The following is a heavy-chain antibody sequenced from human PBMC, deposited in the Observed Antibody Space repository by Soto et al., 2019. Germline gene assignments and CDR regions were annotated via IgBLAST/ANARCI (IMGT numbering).Heavy chain of an antibody. Sequence: SSETLSLTCAVYGGSFNGYYWSWIRQPPGKGLEWIGEINHSGSTNHNPSLKSLVTISVDTSKNHFSLKLSSVTAADTAVYYCARDVIDYDGSAYGRWFDPWGQGTLVTVSS. D-gene: IGHD3-22*01. J-gene: IGHJ5*02. CDR1: GGSFNGYY. CDR3: ARDVIDYDGSAYGRWFDP. V-gene: IGHV4-34*01. CDR2: INHSGST.